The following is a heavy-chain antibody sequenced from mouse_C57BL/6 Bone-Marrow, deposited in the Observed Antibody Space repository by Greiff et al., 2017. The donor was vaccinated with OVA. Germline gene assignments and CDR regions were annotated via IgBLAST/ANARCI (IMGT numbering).Heavy chain of an antibody. CDR2: INPYNGGT. CDR1: GYTFTDYY. Sequence: EVKLLESGPVLVKPGASVKMSCKASGYTFTDYYMNWVKQSHGKSLEWIGVINPYNGGTSYNQKFKGKATLTVDKSSSTAYMELNSLTSEDSAVYYCASPNYVDWYFDVWGTGTTVTVSS. CDR3: ASPNYVDWYFDV. J-gene: IGHJ1*03. V-gene: IGHV1-19*01. D-gene: IGHD2-1*01.